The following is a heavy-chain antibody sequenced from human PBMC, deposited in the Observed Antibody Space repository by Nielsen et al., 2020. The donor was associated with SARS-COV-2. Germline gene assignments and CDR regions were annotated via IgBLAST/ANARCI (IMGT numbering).Heavy chain of an antibody. D-gene: IGHD2-21*01. CDR3: AREHIYPTPNYYYYYGMDV. CDR1: GFTFSSYA. V-gene: IGHV3-30*04. Sequence: GGSLRLSCAASGFTFSSYAMHWVRQAPGKGLEWVAVISYDGSNKYYADSVKGRFTISRDNSKNTLYLQMNSLRAEDTAVYYCAREHIYPTPNYYYYYGMDVWGQGTTVTVSS. CDR2: ISYDGSNK. J-gene: IGHJ6*02.